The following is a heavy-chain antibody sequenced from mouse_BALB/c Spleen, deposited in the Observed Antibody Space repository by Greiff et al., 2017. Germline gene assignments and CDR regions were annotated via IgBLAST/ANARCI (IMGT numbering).Heavy chain of an antibody. Sequence: EVQLVESGGGLVKPGGSLKLSCAASGFTFSDYYMYWVRQTPEKRLEWVATISDGGSYTYHPYSVKGRFTISRDNAKNKLYLQMSSLKSEDTAMYYCARERGNYVWAMDYWGQGTSVTDSS. CDR1: GFTFSDYY. CDR3: ARERGNYVWAMDY. CDR2: ISDGGSYT. D-gene: IGHD2-1*01. V-gene: IGHV5-4*02. J-gene: IGHJ4*01.